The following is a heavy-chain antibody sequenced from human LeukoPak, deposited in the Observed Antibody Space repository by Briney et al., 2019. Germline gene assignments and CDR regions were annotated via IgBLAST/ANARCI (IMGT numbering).Heavy chain of an antibody. J-gene: IGHJ5*02. D-gene: IGHD6-13*01. CDR1: GGSISSYY. V-gene: IGHV4-59*08. Sequence: SETLSLTCTVSGGSISSYYWSWIRQPPGKGLEWIGYIYYSGSTNYNPSLKSRVTISVDTSKNQFSLKLSSVTAADTAVYYCARRRSSSWDWFDPWGQGTLVTVPS. CDR3: ARRRSSSWDWFDP. CDR2: IYYSGST.